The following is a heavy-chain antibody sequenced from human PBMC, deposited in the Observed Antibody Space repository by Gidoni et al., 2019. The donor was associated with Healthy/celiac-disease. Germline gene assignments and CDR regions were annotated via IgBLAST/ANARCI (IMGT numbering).Heavy chain of an antibody. CDR1: GGSISSSRYY. CDR3: ARHDNYPLWVGELLPYFDY. Sequence: QLQLQESGPGLVKPSETLSLTCTVSGGSISSSRYYWGWVRQPPGKGLEWIGSIYYSGSTYYNPSLKSRVTISVDTSKNQFSLKLSSVTAADTAVYYCARHDNYPLWVGELLPYFDYWGQGTLVTVSS. D-gene: IGHD3-10*01. V-gene: IGHV4-39*01. J-gene: IGHJ4*02. CDR2: IYYSGST.